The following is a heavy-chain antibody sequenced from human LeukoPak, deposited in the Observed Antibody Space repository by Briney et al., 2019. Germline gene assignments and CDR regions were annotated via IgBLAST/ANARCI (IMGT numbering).Heavy chain of an antibody. CDR3: ARGSKQWLVISEAGY. Sequence: GGSLRLSFAASGFTFISYAMHSVRQAPGKGLEWVAVISYDGSNKYYADSLKGRFTISRDNSKNTLYLQMNSLRAEDTAVYYCARGSKQWLVISEAGYWGQGTLVTVSS. CDR1: GFTFISYA. D-gene: IGHD6-19*01. V-gene: IGHV3-30-3*01. CDR2: ISYDGSNK. J-gene: IGHJ4*02.